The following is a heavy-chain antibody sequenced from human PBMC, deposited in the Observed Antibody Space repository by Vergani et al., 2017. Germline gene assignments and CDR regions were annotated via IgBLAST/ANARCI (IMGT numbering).Heavy chain of an antibody. CDR2: IYSGDET. CDR3: ARGNYYGSGMKRYYYGMDV. Sequence: ELQLVESGGGLVQPGGSLRLSCAASGSTVSGNYMTWVRQAPGKGLEWVSHIYSGDETYYADSVKGRVTISRDTSKNTLHLQINNLRVEDTAVYYCARGNYYGSGMKRYYYGMDVWGQGTTVTVSS. CDR1: GSTVSGNY. J-gene: IGHJ6*02. D-gene: IGHD3-10*01. V-gene: IGHV3-66*02.